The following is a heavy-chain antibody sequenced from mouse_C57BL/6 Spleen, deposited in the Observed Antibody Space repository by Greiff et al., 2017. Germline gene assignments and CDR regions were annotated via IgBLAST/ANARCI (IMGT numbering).Heavy chain of an antibody. D-gene: IGHD2-5*01. CDR2: ISSGSSTI. CDR1: GFTFSDYG. J-gene: IGHJ4*01. Sequence: DVKLVESGGGLVKPGGSLKLSCAASGFTFSDYGMHWVRQAPEKGLEWVAYISSGSSTIYYADTVKGRFTISRDNAKNTLFLQMTSLRSEDTAMYYCARNSNYRYYAMDYWGQGTSVTVSS. V-gene: IGHV5-17*01. CDR3: ARNSNYRYYAMDY.